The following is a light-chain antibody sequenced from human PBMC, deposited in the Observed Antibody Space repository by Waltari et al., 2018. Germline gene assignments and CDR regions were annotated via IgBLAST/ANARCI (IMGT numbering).Light chain of an antibody. V-gene: IGKV1D-16*01. J-gene: IGKJ1*01. CDR3: QQYNTAPRT. Sequence: DIQLTQSPSSLSASVGATVTITCRGSQDIGSWLAWYQQKPGKAPKFLIYKASTLQSGVPSRFSGSGSGTDFTLTISSLQPEDFATYYCQQYNTAPRTFGQGTKVEVK. CDR1: QDIGSW. CDR2: KAS.